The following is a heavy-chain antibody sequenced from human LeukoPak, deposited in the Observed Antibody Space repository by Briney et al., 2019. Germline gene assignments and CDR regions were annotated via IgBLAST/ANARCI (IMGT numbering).Heavy chain of an antibody. V-gene: IGHV4-34*01. Sequence: SETLSLTCAVYGGSFSGYYWSWIRQPPGKGLEWIGEINHSGSTNYNPSLKSRVTISVDTSKNQFSLKLNSVTAADTAVYFCARQHHQRTVDYWGQGTLVTVSS. CDR2: INHSGST. J-gene: IGHJ4*02. CDR1: GGSFSGYY. CDR3: ARQHHQRTVDY. D-gene: IGHD3/OR15-3a*01.